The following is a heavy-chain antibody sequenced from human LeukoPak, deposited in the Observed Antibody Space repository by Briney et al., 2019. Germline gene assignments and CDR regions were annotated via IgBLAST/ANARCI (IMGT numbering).Heavy chain of an antibody. Sequence: ASVKVSCKASGYTFTSYGISWVRQAPGQGLEWMGWISAYNGNTNYAQKLQGRVTMTTDTSTSTAYMELRSLRSDDTAVYYCARAGLPGLFTGAEYFQHWGQGTLVTVSS. CDR3: ARAGLPGLFTGAEYFQH. V-gene: IGHV1-18*01. CDR2: ISAYNGNT. J-gene: IGHJ1*01. D-gene: IGHD3-22*01. CDR1: GYTFTSYG.